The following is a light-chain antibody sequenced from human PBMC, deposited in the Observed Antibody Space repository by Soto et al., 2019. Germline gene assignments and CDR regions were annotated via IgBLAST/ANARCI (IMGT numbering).Light chain of an antibody. V-gene: IGKV3-15*01. J-gene: IGKJ1*01. CDR2: GAS. CDR3: QQYNNWPRT. CDR1: ESVSGY. Sequence: EIVLTQSPSTLSLSPGERATLSCRASESVSGYLAWYQLKPGLPPRLLIYGASTRATGIPARFSGSGSGTEFTLTISSLQSEDFAVYYCQQYNNWPRTFGQGTKVDIK.